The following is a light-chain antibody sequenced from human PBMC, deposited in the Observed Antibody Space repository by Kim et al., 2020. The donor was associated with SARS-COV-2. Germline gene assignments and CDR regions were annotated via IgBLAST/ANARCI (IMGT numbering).Light chain of an antibody. CDR2: DAS. CDR1: QSIRTY. CDR3: QQSYSTPQT. V-gene: IGKV1-39*01. J-gene: IGKJ1*01. Sequence: ASGGDSVTITCRASQSIRTYLNWYQQKPGIAPQLLIYDASSLQSGVPSRFSGSGSGSDFTLTISSLQPEDFASYYCQQSYSTPQTFGQGTKVDIK.